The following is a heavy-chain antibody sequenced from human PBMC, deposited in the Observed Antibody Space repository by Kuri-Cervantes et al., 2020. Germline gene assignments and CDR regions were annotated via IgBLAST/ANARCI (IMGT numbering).Heavy chain of an antibody. Sequence: SETLSLTCPVSGGSVSSDTYYWTWIRQPPGRGLEWIGYISYIGTTKYSPSLKSRVAMSIDLSKNQFSLKLSSVIAADTAVYYCARGPTAIGSSGYFDYWGQGTLVTVSS. J-gene: IGHJ4*02. CDR1: GGSVSSDTYY. V-gene: IGHV4-61*01. CDR3: ARGPTAIGSSGYFDY. D-gene: IGHD3-22*01. CDR2: ISYIGTT.